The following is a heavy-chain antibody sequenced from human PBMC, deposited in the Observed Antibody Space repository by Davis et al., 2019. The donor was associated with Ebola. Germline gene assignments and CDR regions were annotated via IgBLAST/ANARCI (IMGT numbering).Heavy chain of an antibody. CDR3: ARGSWYPGLHYFDY. V-gene: IGHV4-34*01. J-gene: IGHJ4*02. CDR1: GGSISGYY. D-gene: IGHD6-13*01. Sequence: PSETLSLTCTVSGGSISGYYWSWIRQPPGKGLEWIGEINHSGSTNYNPSLKSRVTISVDTSKNQFSLKLSSVTAADTAVYYCARGSWYPGLHYFDYWGQGTLVTVSS. CDR2: INHSGST.